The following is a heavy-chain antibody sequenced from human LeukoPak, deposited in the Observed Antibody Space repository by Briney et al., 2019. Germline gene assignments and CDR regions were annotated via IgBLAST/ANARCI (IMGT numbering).Heavy chain of an antibody. V-gene: IGHV3-23*01. CDR2: ISGSGGST. J-gene: IGHJ4*02. Sequence: GGSLRLSCAASGFTFSSYAMSWVRQAPGKGLGWVSGISGSGGSTSFADSVKGRFTISRDNSKNTLYLQMNSPRAEDTAVYYCAKCTTRNSHYPSDYWGQGTLVTVSS. CDR3: AKCTTRNSHYPSDY. D-gene: IGHD3-10*01. CDR1: GFTFSSYA.